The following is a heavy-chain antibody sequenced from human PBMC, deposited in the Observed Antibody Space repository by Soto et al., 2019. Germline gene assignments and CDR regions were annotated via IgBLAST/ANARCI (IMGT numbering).Heavy chain of an antibody. CDR1: GCTADDYA. CDR3: AKDMKWGGMTTVHYFDS. D-gene: IGHD4-17*01. CDR2: ISSNSDTI. V-gene: IGHV3-9*02. Sequence: EVQLVESGGGLVQPGRSLRLSCVASGCTADDYAMHWFRQAPGKGLEWVSDISSNSDTIDYSDSVKGRFTISRDNAKNSLFLQMTSLRPEDTALYYCAKDMKWGGMTTVHYFDSWGQVTLVTVSS. J-gene: IGHJ4*02.